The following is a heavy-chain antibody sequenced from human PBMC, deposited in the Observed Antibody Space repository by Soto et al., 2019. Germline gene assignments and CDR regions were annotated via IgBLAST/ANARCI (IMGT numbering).Heavy chain of an antibody. D-gene: IGHD6-13*01. J-gene: IGHJ6*02. Sequence: QVQLVESGGGVVQPGRSLRLSCAASGFTFSRFGMHWVRQAPGKGLEWVAVIWYDGSNKYYADSVKGRFTISRDNSKNTRYLEMSRLRVEGTAVYSCVREEGTAAAGPYYYYAMDVWGQGTRVTVSS. CDR1: GFTFSRFG. CDR3: VREEGTAAAGPYYYYAMDV. V-gene: IGHV3-33*01. CDR2: IWYDGSNK.